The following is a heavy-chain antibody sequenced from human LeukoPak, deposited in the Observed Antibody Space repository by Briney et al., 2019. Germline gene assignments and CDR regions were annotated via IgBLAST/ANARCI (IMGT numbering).Heavy chain of an antibody. J-gene: IGHJ4*02. CDR1: GFTFSDYD. CDR3: ARVLGRTSGDLGGHFGY. D-gene: IGHD3-16*01. CDR2: IRNKANSDTT. Sequence: GGSLRLSCAASGFTFSDYDMNWVRQAPGKGLEWVGRIRNKANSDTTQYAASVQGRFSISRDDSKNSLYLQINSLKTEDTAVYYCARVLGRTSGDLGGHFGYWGQGTLVTVSS. V-gene: IGHV3-72*01.